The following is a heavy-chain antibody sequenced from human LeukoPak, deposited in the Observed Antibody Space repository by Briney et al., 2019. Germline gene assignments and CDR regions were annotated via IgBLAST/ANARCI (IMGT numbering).Heavy chain of an antibody. V-gene: IGHV4-38-2*02. CDR1: GYSISSGYY. Sequence: KPSETLSLTCTVSGYSISSGYYWGWIRQPPGKGLEWIGSIYHSGSTYYNPSLKSRVTISVDTSKNQFSLKVTSVTAADTAVYYCARVYSSSWYWNWFDPWGQGTLVTVSS. D-gene: IGHD6-13*01. CDR3: ARVYSSSWYWNWFDP. CDR2: IYHSGST. J-gene: IGHJ5*02.